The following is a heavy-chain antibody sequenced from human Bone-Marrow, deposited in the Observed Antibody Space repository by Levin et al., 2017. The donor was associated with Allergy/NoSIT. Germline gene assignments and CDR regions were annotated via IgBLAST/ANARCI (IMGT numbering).Heavy chain of an antibody. CDR1: GGSFTAFY. D-gene: IGHD3-16*01. V-gene: IGHV4-34*01. Sequence: GSLRLSCAVSGGSFTAFYWSWLRQSPEKGLEWIGEINHSGTTNYNPSLMSRSTISVDANKKQFSLKVTSMTAADTAVYFCGRGRFFAFDIWGQGTVVVVTS. CDR2: INHSGTT. J-gene: IGHJ3*02. CDR3: GRGRFFAFDI.